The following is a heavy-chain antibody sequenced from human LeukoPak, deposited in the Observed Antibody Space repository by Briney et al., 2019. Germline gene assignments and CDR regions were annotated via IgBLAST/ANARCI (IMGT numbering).Heavy chain of an antibody. CDR3: GRETLGYCSGTTCSLGMDV. Sequence: SETLSLSCAVSGGSFSSGGFSWSWIRQPPGKGLEWIGYMFHNGSTHYSPSLQRRVTISVDRFKNQFSLRLRSVTAADTAVYYCGRETLGYCSGTTCSLGMDVWGQGTTVTVSS. J-gene: IGHJ6*02. V-gene: IGHV4-30-2*01. D-gene: IGHD2-2*01. CDR2: MFHNGST. CDR1: GGSFSSGGFS.